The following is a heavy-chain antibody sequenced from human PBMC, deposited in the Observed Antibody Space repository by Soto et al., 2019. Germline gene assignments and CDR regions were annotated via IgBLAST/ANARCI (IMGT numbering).Heavy chain of an antibody. CDR2: IYYSGST. Sequence: SETLSLTCTVSGGSISRGGYYWSWIRQHPGKGLEWIGYIYYSGSTYYNPSLKSRVTISVDTSKNQFSLKLSSVTAADTAVYYCARECYYDSSGCRWGMDVWGQGTTVTVSS. D-gene: IGHD3-22*01. V-gene: IGHV4-31*03. J-gene: IGHJ6*02. CDR1: GGSISRGGYY. CDR3: ARECYYDSSGCRWGMDV.